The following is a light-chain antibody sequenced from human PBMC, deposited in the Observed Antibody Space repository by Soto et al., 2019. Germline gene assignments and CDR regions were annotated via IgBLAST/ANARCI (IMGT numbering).Light chain of an antibody. CDR3: SSYKSGATLV. V-gene: IGLV2-14*01. J-gene: IGLJ2*01. CDR1: SSDVGGYKH. CDR2: EVT. Sequence: QSALSQPASMSGSPGQSITISCTGTSSDVGGYKHVAWYQQYPGKAPKLIIFEVTDRPSGVSNRFSGSKSGNTASLSISGLQAEDEADYYCSSYKSGATLVFGGGTKLTVL.